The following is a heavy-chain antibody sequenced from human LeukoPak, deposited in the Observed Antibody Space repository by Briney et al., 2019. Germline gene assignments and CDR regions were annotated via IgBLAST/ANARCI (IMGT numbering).Heavy chain of an antibody. Sequence: SETLSLTCAVSGYSISSGYYWGWIRQPPGKGLEWNGSIYHSGSTYYNPSLKSRVTISVDTSKNQFSLKLSSVTAADTAVYYCARLLWFGELDWFDPWGQGTLVTVSS. CDR3: ARLLWFGELDWFDP. CDR1: GYSISSGYY. D-gene: IGHD3-10*01. J-gene: IGHJ5*02. V-gene: IGHV4-38-2*01. CDR2: IYHSGST.